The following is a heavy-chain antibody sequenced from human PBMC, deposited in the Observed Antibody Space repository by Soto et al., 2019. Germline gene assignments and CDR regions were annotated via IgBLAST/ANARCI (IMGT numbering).Heavy chain of an antibody. D-gene: IGHD3-16*01. J-gene: IGHJ4*02. CDR2: MSNSGTT. Sequence: SETLSLTCTVSGGSISSYYWTWIRQPPGKGLEWIGYMSNSGTTNYNPSLKSRVTISVDTSKNRFSLKLSSVTAADTAVYHCARRRGTTFDYWGQGTLVTVSS. V-gene: IGHV4-59*08. CDR3: ARRRGTTFDY. CDR1: GGSISSYY.